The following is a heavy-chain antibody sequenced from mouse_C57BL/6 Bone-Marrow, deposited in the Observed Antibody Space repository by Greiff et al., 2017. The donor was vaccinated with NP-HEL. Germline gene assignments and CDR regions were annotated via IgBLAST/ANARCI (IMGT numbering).Heavy chain of an antibody. D-gene: IGHD2-4*01. CDR3: ARRGIYYDYDGHYFDY. CDR1: GYAFTNYL. J-gene: IGHJ2*01. V-gene: IGHV1-54*01. CDR2: INPGSGGT. Sequence: QLQQSGAELVRPGTSVKVSCKASGYAFTNYLIEWVKQRPGQGLEWIGVINPGSGGTNYNEKFKGKATLTADKSSSTAYMQLSSLTSEDSAVYFCARRGIYYDYDGHYFDYWGQGTTLTVSS.